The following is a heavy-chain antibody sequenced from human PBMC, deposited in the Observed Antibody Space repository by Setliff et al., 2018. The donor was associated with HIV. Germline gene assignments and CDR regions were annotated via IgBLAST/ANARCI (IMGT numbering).Heavy chain of an antibody. Sequence: GGSLRLSCAAPGVTFDYYAMAWVRQSPGKGLEWVSGISGSGDRTFYADAVKGRFTISRDNSKNTLYLQMSSLRAEDTAVYFCARVLLITNAVYGVVSNRFDPWGRGSQVTVSS. V-gene: IGHV3-23*01. D-gene: IGHD3-3*01. CDR3: ARVLLITNAVYGVVSNRFDP. J-gene: IGHJ5*02. CDR1: GVTFDYYA. CDR2: ISGSGDRT.